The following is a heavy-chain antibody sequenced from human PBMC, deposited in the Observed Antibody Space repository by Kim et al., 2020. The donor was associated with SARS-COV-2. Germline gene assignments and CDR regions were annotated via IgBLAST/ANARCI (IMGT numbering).Heavy chain of an antibody. Sequence: GGSLRLSCAASGFTFSSYEMNWVRQAPGKGLEWVSYISSSGSTIYYADSVKGRFTISRDNAKNSLYLQMNSLRAEDTAVYYCAREGNIVVVVAATDAFDIWGQGTMVTVSS. CDR3: AREGNIVVVVAATDAFDI. J-gene: IGHJ3*02. CDR2: ISSSGSTI. D-gene: IGHD2-15*01. V-gene: IGHV3-48*03. CDR1: GFTFSSYE.